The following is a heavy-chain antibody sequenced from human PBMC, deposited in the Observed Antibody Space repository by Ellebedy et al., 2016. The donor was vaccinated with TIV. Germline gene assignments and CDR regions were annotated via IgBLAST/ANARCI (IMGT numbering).Heavy chain of an antibody. Sequence: MPSETLSLTCAVYGGSFSGYYWSWIRQPPGKGLEWIGEINHSGSTNYNPSLKTPVTISVDTSKNQFSLKLSSVTAADTAVYYCARGRAPGSTDYWGQGTLVTVSS. D-gene: IGHD3-10*01. CDR2: INHSGST. CDR1: GGSFSGYY. CDR3: ARGRAPGSTDY. V-gene: IGHV4-34*01. J-gene: IGHJ4*02.